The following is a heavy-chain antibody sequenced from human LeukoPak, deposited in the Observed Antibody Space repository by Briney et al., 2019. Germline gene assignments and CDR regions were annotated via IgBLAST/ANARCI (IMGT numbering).Heavy chain of an antibody. CDR2: ISSSGGNT. D-gene: IGHD3-3*01. J-gene: IGHJ4*02. CDR3: GNGWGGYYADS. CDR1: GFTSSSYA. Sequence: GGSLRLSCAVSGFTSSSYAMTWVRQAPGKGLEWVSGISSSGGNTPYADFVRGRFTMSRDNSQNTVYLQMNSLSAEDTAIYYCGNGWGGYYADSWGQGTLVTVSS. V-gene: IGHV3-23*01.